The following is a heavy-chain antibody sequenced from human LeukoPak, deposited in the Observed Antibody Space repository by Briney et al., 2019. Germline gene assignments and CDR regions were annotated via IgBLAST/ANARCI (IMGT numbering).Heavy chain of an antibody. J-gene: IGHJ5*02. D-gene: IGHD3-3*01. CDR1: GGSISSSSYY. V-gene: IGHV4-39*01. CDR2: IYYSGST. CDR3: ARHIPNYDFWSGYPRWFDP. Sequence: PSETLSLTCTVSGGSISSSSYYWGWIRQPPGKGLEWIGSIYYSGSTYYNPSLKSRVTISVDTSKNQFSLKLISVTAADAAVYYCARHIPNYDFWSGYPRWFDPWGQGTLVTVSS.